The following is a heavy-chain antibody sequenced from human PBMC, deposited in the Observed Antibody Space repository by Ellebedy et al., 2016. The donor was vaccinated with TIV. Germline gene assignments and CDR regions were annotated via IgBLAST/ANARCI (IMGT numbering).Heavy chain of an antibody. J-gene: IGHJ4*02. CDR3: AREPYNWNGPFDY. D-gene: IGHD1-20*01. CDR1: GFTFSSSW. Sequence: GESLKISCAASGFTFSSSWVHWVRQVPGKGLVWVARINGDGRNIGYADSVKGRFTISRDNAKSTLYLQMNILRAEDTAVYYCAREPYNWNGPFDYWGQGTLVTVSS. V-gene: IGHV3-74*01. CDR2: INGDGRNI.